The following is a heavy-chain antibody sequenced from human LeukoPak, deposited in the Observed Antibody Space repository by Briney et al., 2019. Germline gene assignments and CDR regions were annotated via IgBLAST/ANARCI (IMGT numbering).Heavy chain of an antibody. V-gene: IGHV1-18*01. Sequence: ASVKVSCKASGYTFTSYGISLVRQAPGQGLEWMGWISAYNGNTNYAQKLQGRVTMTTDTSTSTAYMELRSLRSDDTAVYYCARGGAVAGTGGYYYGMDVWGQGTTVTVSS. J-gene: IGHJ6*02. CDR1: GYTFTSYG. CDR2: ISAYNGNT. CDR3: ARGGAVAGTGGYYYGMDV. D-gene: IGHD6-19*01.